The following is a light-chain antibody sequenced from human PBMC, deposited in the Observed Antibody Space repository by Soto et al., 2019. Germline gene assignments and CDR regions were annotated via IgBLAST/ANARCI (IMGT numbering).Light chain of an antibody. CDR2: GAS. V-gene: IGKV3-20*01. CDR3: QHSGNSHGT. J-gene: IGKJ1*01. Sequence: EIVLAQSRGTLSLSPGERATLSCRASQTISSRYLTWYQQKPGQVPRLLIYGASSRATGIPDRFSGSGSGTDFTLTISRLEPEDVAVYYCQHSGNSHGTFGQGTKVDIK. CDR1: QTISSRY.